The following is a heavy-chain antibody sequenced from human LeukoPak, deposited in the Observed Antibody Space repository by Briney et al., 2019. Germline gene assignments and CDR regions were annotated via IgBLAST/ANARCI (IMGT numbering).Heavy chain of an antibody. CDR3: ARDPTEMATILFDY. CDR1: GFTFSDYY. CDR2: ISSSGSTI. D-gene: IGHD5-24*01. Sequence: GGSLRLSCAASGFTFSDYYMSWIRQAPGKGLEWVSYISSSGSTIYYADSVKGRSTISRDNAKNSLYLQMNSLRAEDTAVYYCARDPTEMATILFDYWGQGTLVTVSS. J-gene: IGHJ4*02. V-gene: IGHV3-11*04.